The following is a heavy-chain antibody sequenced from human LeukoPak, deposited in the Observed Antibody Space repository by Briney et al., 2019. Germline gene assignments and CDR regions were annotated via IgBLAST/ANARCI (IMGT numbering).Heavy chain of an antibody. CDR1: RFTFSSYS. V-gene: IGHV3-21*01. CDR3: ARGVIAAAAYYYGMDV. D-gene: IGHD6-13*01. Sequence: GGSLRLSCAASRFTFSSYSMNWVRQAPGKGLEWVSSISSSSSYIYYADSVKGRFTISRDNAKNSLYLQMNSLRAEDTAVYYCARGVIAAAAYYYGMDVWGKGTTVTVSS. J-gene: IGHJ6*04. CDR2: ISSSSSYI.